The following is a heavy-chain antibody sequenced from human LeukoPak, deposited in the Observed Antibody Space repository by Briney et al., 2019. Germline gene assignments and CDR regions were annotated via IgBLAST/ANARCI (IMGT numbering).Heavy chain of an antibody. CDR1: GFTFSSYA. V-gene: IGHV3-23*01. CDR3: AKAPLSYDSGGPFDY. J-gene: IGHJ4*02. D-gene: IGHD3-22*01. CDR2: ISGNGVST. Sequence: GGSLRLSCATSGFTFSSYAMSWVRQAPGKGLEWVSAISGNGVSTYYADSVKGRFTISRDNSKNTLYLQMNSLRAEDTAVYYCAKAPLSYDSGGPFDYWGQGTLVTVSS.